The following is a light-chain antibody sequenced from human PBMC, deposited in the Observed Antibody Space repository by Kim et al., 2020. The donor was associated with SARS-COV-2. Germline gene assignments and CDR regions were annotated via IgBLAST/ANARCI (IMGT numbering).Light chain of an antibody. CDR3: QQTYSASRT. CDR1: QDISRY. V-gene: IGKV1-39*01. CDR2: TAS. Sequence: ASVGDRVTITCRASQDISRYLNWYQQKPGKAPKHLIYTASSLQSGVPSRFTGSGSETDFTLTNSSLQPEDFATYYCQQTYSASRTFGQGTKVDIK. J-gene: IGKJ1*01.